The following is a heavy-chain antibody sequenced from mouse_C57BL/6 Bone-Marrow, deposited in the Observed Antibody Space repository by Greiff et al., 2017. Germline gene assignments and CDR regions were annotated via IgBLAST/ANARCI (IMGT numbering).Heavy chain of an antibody. CDR3: ARPYYYNYWYFDF. CDR2: IYPGSGST. Sequence: QVQLKQPGAELVKPGASVKMSCKASGYTFTSYWITWVKQRPGQGLEWIGDIYPGSGSTNYNEKFKSKATLTVDTASSTAYMQLSSLTSEDSAVYYCARPYYYNYWYFDFWGTGTTVTVSS. V-gene: IGHV1-55*01. D-gene: IGHD2-10*01. CDR1: GYTFTSYW. J-gene: IGHJ1*03.